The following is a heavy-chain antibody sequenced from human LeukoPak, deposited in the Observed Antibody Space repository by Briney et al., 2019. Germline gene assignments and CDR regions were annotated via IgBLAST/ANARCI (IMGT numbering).Heavy chain of an antibody. CDR1: GFTFSGSA. CDR3: TRRLADSSGSLDY. D-gene: IGHD3-22*01. Sequence: GGSLRLPCAASGFTFSGSAMHWVRQASGKGLEWVGRIRSKANSYATAYAASVKGRFTISRDDSKNTAYLQMNSLKAEDTAVYYCTRRLADSSGSLDYWGQGTLVTVSS. J-gene: IGHJ4*02. CDR2: IRSKANSYAT. V-gene: IGHV3-73*01.